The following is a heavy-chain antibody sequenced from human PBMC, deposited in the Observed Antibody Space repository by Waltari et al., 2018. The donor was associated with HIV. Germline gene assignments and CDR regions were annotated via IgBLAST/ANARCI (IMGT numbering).Heavy chain of an antibody. V-gene: IGHV1-3*01. CDR2: INAGNGNT. Sequence: QVQLVQSGAEVKKPGASVKVSCKASGYTFTSYAMHWVRQAPGQRLEWMGWINAGNGNTKYSQKFQGRVTITRDTSASTAYMELSSLRSEDTAVYYCARDLPYCSGGSCYSHPDYWGQGTLVTVSS. CDR3: ARDLPYCSGGSCYSHPDY. CDR1: GYTFTSYA. J-gene: IGHJ4*02. D-gene: IGHD2-15*01.